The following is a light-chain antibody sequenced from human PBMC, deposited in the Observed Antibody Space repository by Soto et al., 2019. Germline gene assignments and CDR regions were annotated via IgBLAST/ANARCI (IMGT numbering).Light chain of an antibody. CDR1: SSDVGRYDY. J-gene: IGLJ3*02. Sequence: QSALTQPPSASGSPGESVTVSCTGASSDVGRYDYVSWYQQHPGKAPKLLIYGVTKRPSGVPDRFSGSKSGNTASLTVSGLQADDEAYYYCAAWDDSLDGRVFGEGTKVTVL. CDR2: GVT. V-gene: IGLV2-8*01. CDR3: AAWDDSLDGRV.